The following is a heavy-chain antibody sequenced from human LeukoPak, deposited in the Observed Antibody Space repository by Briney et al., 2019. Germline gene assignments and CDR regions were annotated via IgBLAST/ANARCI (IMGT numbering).Heavy chain of an antibody. V-gene: IGHV3-53*01. CDR1: GFTVSGDY. D-gene: IGHD4-17*01. CDR2: LYYGVST. J-gene: IGHJ4*02. CDR3: ARGRQNYGDYPY. Sequence: GGSLRLSCVVSGFTVSGDYISWFRQVPGKGLEWVSVLYYGVSTFYKDSVKGRFTTSGDNFKNTVYLQMNSLRAEDTAVYYCARGRQNYGDYPYWGQGTLVTVSS.